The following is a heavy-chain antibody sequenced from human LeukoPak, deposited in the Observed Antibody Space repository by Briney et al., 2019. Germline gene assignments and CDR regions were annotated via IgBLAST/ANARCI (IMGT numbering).Heavy chain of an antibody. Sequence: ASVKVSCKASGYTFISYGITWVRQAPGQGLEWMGWISVYNGNTNYAQKLQGRITMTTDTSTSTAYMELRSLTSDDTAVYFCARDGDIYGSLDYWGQGTLVTVSS. CDR1: GYTFISYG. V-gene: IGHV1-18*04. J-gene: IGHJ4*02. CDR2: ISVYNGNT. CDR3: ARDGDIYGSLDY. D-gene: IGHD5-18*01.